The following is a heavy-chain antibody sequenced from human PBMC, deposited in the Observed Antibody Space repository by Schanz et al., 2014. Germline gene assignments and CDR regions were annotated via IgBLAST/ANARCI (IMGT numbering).Heavy chain of an antibody. J-gene: IGHJ4*02. D-gene: IGHD4-17*01. V-gene: IGHV3-33*01. Sequence: QAQLMESGGGVVQPGTSLILSCSVSGFSLNTYGMHWVRQAPGKGLEWVAAMSYDGSIKYYADSVRGRFTISRDRFQNTLYLRMSSLRAEDTAVYYCARPRFDYGEVDYWGQGTLVTVSS. CDR2: MSYDGSIK. CDR1: GFSLNTYG. CDR3: ARPRFDYGEVDY.